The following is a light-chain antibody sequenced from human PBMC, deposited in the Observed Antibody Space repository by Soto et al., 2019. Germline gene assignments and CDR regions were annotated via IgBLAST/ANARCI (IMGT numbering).Light chain of an antibody. CDR1: QSVSSN. J-gene: IGKJ1*01. V-gene: IGKV3-20*01. Sequence: EIVMTQSPATLSVSPGERATLSCRASQSVSSNLAWYQHKPGQAPRLLIYASSNRATGIPDRFSGSASGTDFTLTINRLEPEDFAVYYCQQYGSSQTFGQGTKVDIK. CDR2: ASS. CDR3: QQYGSSQT.